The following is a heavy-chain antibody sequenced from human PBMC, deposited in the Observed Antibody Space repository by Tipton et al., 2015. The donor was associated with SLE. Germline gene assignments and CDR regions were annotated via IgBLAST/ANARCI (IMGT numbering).Heavy chain of an antibody. Sequence: TLSLTCAVFGGSITSGGYSWSWIRQPPGKGLEWIGFIYHSGSTSYNPSLKSRVTISVDRSKNQFSLKLSSVTAADTAVYYCATEGDRDAFDIWGQGTMVTVSS. CDR1: GGSITSGGYS. CDR3: ATEGDRDAFDI. J-gene: IGHJ3*02. V-gene: IGHV4-30-2*01. CDR2: IYHSGST. D-gene: IGHD2-21*02.